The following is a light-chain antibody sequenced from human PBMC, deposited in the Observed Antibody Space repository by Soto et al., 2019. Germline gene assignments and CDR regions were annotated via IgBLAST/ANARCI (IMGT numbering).Light chain of an antibody. Sequence: AIQMTQSPSSLSASVGDRVTITCRASQGIRSDLGWYQQKPGKAPKLLIYAASSLQSGVPSRFSGSGSGTDFTLTISSLQPEDFPTYYCLQDYNYPWTFGQGTKVEIK. CDR2: AAS. J-gene: IGKJ1*01. V-gene: IGKV1-6*01. CDR1: QGIRSD. CDR3: LQDYNYPWT.